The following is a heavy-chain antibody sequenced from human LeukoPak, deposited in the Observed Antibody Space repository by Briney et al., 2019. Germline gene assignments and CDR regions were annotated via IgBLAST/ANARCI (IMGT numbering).Heavy chain of an antibody. D-gene: IGHD6-13*01. CDR3: ARVYSSSGYNWFDP. Sequence: SETLSLTCAVYGGSFSGYFWSWIRQPPGKGLEWIGEINHSGSTNYNPSLKSRVTISVDTSKNQFSLKLSSVTAADTAVYYCARVYSSSGYNWFDPWGQGTLVTVSS. CDR2: INHSGST. V-gene: IGHV4-34*01. CDR1: GGSFSGYF. J-gene: IGHJ5*02.